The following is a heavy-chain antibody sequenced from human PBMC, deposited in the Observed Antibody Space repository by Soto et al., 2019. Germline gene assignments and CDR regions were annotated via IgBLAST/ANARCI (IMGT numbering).Heavy chain of an antibody. J-gene: IGHJ6*02. CDR1: GGTFSSFT. D-gene: IGHD1-26*01. CDR2: IIPIYGTA. CDR3: AKDRRADWESYYYYAMDA. Sequence: QMQLVQSGAEVKKPGSSVKVSCKASGGTFSSFTISWVRQAPGQGLEWMGGIIPIYGTANYAQKFQGRVTITADASTRTAYMELSRLRSEDTAVYYCAKDRRADWESYYYYAMDAWGQGTTVTVSS. V-gene: IGHV1-69*01.